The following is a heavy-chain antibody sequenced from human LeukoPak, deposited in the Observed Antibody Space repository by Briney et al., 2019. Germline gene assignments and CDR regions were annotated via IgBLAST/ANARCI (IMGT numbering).Heavy chain of an antibody. D-gene: IGHD1-26*01. CDR2: IYTSGST. J-gene: IGHJ5*02. CDR3: ARGAIVGAPRDNWFDP. V-gene: IGHV4-61*02. Sequence: PSQTLSLTCTVSGGSISSGSYYWSWIRQPAGKGLEWIGRIYTSGSTNYNTSLKRRVTISVDTSKNQLSLKLSSVTAADTAVYYCARGAIVGAPRDNWFDPWGQGALVTVSS. CDR1: GGSISSGSYY.